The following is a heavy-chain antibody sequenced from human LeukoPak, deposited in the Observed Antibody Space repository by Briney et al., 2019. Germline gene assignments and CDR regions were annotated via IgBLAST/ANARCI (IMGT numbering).Heavy chain of an antibody. CDR2: INAGNGNT. CDR1: GYTFTSYA. V-gene: IGHV1-3*01. Sequence: ASVKVSCKASGYTFTSYAMHWVRQAPGQRLEWMGWINAGNGNTKYSQKFQGRVTITRDTSASTAYMELSSLRSEDTAVYYCARLGSHCSSTCCSSRVDYWGQGTLVTVSS. J-gene: IGHJ4*02. D-gene: IGHD2-2*01. CDR3: ARLGSHCSSTCCSSRVDY.